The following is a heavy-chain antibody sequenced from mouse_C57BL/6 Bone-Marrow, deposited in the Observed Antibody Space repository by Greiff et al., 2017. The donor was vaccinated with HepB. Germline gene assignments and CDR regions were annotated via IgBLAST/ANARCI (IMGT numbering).Heavy chain of an antibody. Sequence: QVQLQQPGAELVKPGASVKLSCKASGYTFTSYWMHWVKQRPGQGLEWIGMIHPNSGSTNYNEKFKSKATLTVDKSSSTAYMQRSSRTSEDSAVYYCARSGDYYEGGYWGQGTTLTVSS. CDR2: IHPNSGST. CDR3: ARSGDYYEGGY. CDR1: GYTFTSYW. J-gene: IGHJ2*01. V-gene: IGHV1-64*01. D-gene: IGHD2-4*01.